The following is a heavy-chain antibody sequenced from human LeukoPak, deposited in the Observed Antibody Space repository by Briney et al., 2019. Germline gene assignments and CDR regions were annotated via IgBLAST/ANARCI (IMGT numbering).Heavy chain of an antibody. J-gene: IGHJ6*02. D-gene: IGHD6-13*01. V-gene: IGHV3-30*02. CDR1: GFTFSGYG. CDR2: IRYDGGNK. Sequence: GGSLRLSCAASGFTFSGYGLHWVRQAPGKGLEWVTFIRYDGGNKYYADSVKGRFTISRDNSKNTLYLQMNSVRVEDTAVYYCARRKWADIAAAGPKYFGMDVWGQGTTVTVSS. CDR3: ARRKWADIAAAGPKYFGMDV.